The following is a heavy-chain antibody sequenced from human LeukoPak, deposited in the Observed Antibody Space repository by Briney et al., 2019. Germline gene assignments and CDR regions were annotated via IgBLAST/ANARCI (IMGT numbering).Heavy chain of an antibody. V-gene: IGHV4-30-2*01. CDR2: IYHSGST. CDR3: ARGGSHDY. J-gene: IGHJ4*02. CDR1: GGSISSGGYS. Sequence: SETLSLTCAVSGGSISSGGYSWSWIRQPPGKGLEWIGYIYHSGSTYYNPSLKSRVTISVDTSKNQFSLKLSSVTAADTAVYYCARGGSHDYWGQGTLVTVSS. D-gene: IGHD3-10*01.